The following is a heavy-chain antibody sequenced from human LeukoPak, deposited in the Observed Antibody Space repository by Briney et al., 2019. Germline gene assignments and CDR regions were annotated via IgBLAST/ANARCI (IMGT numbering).Heavy chain of an antibody. CDR3: IRESNWAFEY. CDR1: VFTFSNYW. J-gene: IGHJ4*02. Sequence: GGSLRLSCAPSVFTFSNYWMSWVRQAPGKGLEWVAKIKPDGSEKYYVDSVKGRFTISRDNAKNSLFLQMNSLRAEDTALYYCIRESNWAFEYWGQGTLVTVSS. D-gene: IGHD7-27*01. CDR2: IKPDGSEK. V-gene: IGHV3-7*01.